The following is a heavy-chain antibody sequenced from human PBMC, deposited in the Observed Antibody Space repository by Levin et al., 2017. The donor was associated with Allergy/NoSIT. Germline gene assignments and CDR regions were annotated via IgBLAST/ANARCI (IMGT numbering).Heavy chain of an antibody. CDR2: INHRGSA. J-gene: IGHJ5*02. CDR3: ARGRGFWTGYYYFDP. D-gene: IGHD3/OR15-3a*01. Sequence: SQTLSLTCGVYGGSFSGPYWSWIRQPPGKGLEWIGEINHRGSANYHRSLKSRVTISEDTSKNQFSLRLSSVTAADTAVYYCARGRGFWTGYYYFDPWGQGTLVTVSS. CDR1: GGSFSGPY. V-gene: IGHV4-34*01.